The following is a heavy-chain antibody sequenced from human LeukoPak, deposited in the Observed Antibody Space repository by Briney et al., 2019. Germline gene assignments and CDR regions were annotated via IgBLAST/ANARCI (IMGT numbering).Heavy chain of an antibody. Sequence: SETLSLTCTVSGGSISSSSYYWGWIRQPPGKGLEWIGEINHSGSTNYNPSLKSRVTISVDTSKNQFSLKLSSVTAADTAVYYCARSSPITIFGVVSHAKDYWGQGTLVTVSS. J-gene: IGHJ4*02. CDR2: INHSGST. CDR3: ARSSPITIFGVVSHAKDY. V-gene: IGHV4-39*07. D-gene: IGHD3-3*01. CDR1: GGSISSSSYY.